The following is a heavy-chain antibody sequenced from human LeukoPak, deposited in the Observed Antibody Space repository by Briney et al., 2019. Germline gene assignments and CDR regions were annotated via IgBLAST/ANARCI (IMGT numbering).Heavy chain of an antibody. J-gene: IGHJ4*02. CDR2: ISGSGGST. CDR3: ATYYDILTGYYFY. CDR1: GFTISSYS. Sequence: GVSLRLYCAASGFTISSYSMSWVRQAPGKGLEWVSAISGSGGSTYYADSVKGRFTISRDNSKNTLYLQMNSLRAEDTAVYYCATYYDILTGYYFYWGQGTLVTVSS. D-gene: IGHD3-9*01. V-gene: IGHV3-23*01.